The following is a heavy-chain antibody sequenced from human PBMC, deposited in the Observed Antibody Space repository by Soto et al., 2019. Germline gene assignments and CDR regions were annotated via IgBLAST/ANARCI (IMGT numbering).Heavy chain of an antibody. J-gene: IGHJ1*01. CDR1: GDSVSSNSAA. CDR3: ARSIRDCSGGSCYQYFQH. Sequence: KQSQTLSLTCAISGDSVSSNSAAWNWIRQSPSSGLEWLGRTYYRAKWYNDYAVSVKSRITINPDTSKNQFYLQMNSGTPEATAVYSGARSIRDCSGGSCYQYFQHWGQGTLVTVSS. V-gene: IGHV6-1*01. CDR2: TYYRAKWYN. D-gene: IGHD2-15*01.